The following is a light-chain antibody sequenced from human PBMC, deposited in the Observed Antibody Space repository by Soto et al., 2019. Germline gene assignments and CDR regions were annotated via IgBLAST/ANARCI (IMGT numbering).Light chain of an antibody. CDR2: GVT. Sequence: QSVLTQPASVSGSPRQSITISCTGTSSDVGGYNYVSWYQQHPGKAPKLMIYGVTNRPSGVSNRFSGSKSGNTASLTISGLQAEDEADYYCSSYTSSTTLSVVFGGGTKLTVL. V-gene: IGLV2-14*01. J-gene: IGLJ2*01. CDR3: SSYTSSTTLSVV. CDR1: SSDVGGYNY.